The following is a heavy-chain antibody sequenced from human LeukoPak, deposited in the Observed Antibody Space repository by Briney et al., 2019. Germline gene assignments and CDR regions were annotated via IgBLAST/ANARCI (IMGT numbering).Heavy chain of an antibody. CDR1: GGSISSGGYY. D-gene: IGHD5-18*01. CDR2: IYYSGST. CDR3: ARGPSYSYGKDFDY. V-gene: IGHV4-31*03. Sequence: SETLSLTCTVSGGSISSGGYYWSWIRQHPGKGLEWIGYIYYSGSTYYNPSLKSRVTISVDTSKNQFSLKLSSVTAADTAVYYCARGPSYSYGKDFDYWGQGTLVTVPS. J-gene: IGHJ4*02.